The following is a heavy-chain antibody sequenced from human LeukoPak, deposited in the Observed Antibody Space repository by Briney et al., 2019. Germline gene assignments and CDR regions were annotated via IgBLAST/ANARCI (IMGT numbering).Heavy chain of an antibody. Sequence: GRSLRLSCAASGFTFSSYAMHWVRQAPGKGLEWVAVISHDGNNKYNADSVKGRFTISRDNSKNTLYLQPNSVRAEDTAVYYCAREGVYSNGPFDYWGQGTRVTVSS. V-gene: IGHV3-30-3*01. J-gene: IGHJ4*02. CDR3: AREGVYSNGPFDY. CDR1: GFTFSSYA. CDR2: ISHDGNNK. D-gene: IGHD5-18*01.